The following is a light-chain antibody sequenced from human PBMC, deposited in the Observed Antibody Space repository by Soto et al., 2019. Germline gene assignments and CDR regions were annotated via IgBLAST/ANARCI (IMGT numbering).Light chain of an antibody. Sequence: VLTQSPVTLSLSPWDIATLSCSASQSGSTYLAWYRQVTGQPPRLLIYDTTNMAAGIPTRFSGSRSGTDFTLPLCSVEPVYFALYYCHQRNIFGQGTLMDTK. CDR3: HQRNI. CDR2: DTT. J-gene: IGKJ5*01. CDR1: QSGSTY. V-gene: IGKV3-11*01.